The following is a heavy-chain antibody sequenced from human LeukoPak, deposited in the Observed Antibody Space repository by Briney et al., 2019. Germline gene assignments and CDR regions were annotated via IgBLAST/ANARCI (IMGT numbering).Heavy chain of an antibody. Sequence: ASLKVSCKGSAYNFSNYYIHWVRQATGQGLVWMGWIYPNTGGTNYGQKFQGRVTMTRDTSMSTAYLDLTSLTSDDTAVYYCAADSSGWSEDSLDIWGQGTRVTVSS. CDR3: AADSSGWSEDSLDI. J-gene: IGHJ3*02. D-gene: IGHD6-19*01. CDR2: IYPNTGGT. V-gene: IGHV1-2*02. CDR1: AYNFSNYY.